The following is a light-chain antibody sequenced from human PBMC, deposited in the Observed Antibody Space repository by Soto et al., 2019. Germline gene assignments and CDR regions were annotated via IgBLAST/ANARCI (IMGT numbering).Light chain of an antibody. Sequence: QSVLTQPPSASGTPGQRITISCSGSSSNIGSNYVYWYRQLPGTAPKLLIYTNNQRPSGVPDRFSGSKSGTSASLAISGLRSEDEADYYCVSFTTSRSYVFGTGTQLTVL. CDR2: TNN. V-gene: IGLV1-47*01. J-gene: IGLJ1*01. CDR3: VSFTTSRSYV. CDR1: SSNIGSNY.